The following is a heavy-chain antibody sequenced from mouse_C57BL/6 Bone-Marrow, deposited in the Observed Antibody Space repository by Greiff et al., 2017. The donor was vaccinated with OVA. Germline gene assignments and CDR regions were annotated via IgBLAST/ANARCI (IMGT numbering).Heavy chain of an antibody. D-gene: IGHD1-1*01. CDR3: ASNCYGSSRYFDG. Sequence: EVQVVESGGGLVKPGGSLKLSCAASGFTFSDYGMHWVRQAPEQGLEWVAYISRGSSSIYYADTVKGRFTLSRDIAKNTRSLQMTSLRSEDTAMYYCASNCYGSSRYFDGGGTGTTVTVSS. CDR1: GFTFSDYG. V-gene: IGHV5-17*01. CDR2: ISRGSSSI. J-gene: IGHJ1*03.